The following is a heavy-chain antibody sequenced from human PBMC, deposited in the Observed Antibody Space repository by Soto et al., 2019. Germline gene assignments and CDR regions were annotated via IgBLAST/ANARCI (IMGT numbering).Heavy chain of an antibody. CDR1: GASINTGGFY. V-gene: IGHV4-31*03. CDR3: AREDSIIIPAVSDF. Sequence: LSLTCSVSGASINTGGFYWSWVRQFPGKGLDWIGYGSHTGSRYLNPSLRSRITISLDTPNNQFSLRLTSVTAEDTAVYYCAREDSIIIPAVSDFWGQGTLVTVSS. J-gene: IGHJ4*02. D-gene: IGHD2-2*01. CDR2: GSHTGSR.